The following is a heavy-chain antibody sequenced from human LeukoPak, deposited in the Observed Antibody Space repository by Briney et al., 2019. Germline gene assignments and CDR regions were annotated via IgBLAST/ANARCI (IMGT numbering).Heavy chain of an antibody. V-gene: IGHV1-2*02. D-gene: IGHD3-3*01. CDR1: GYTFTGYY. CDR3: ARDRNYDFWSGYPQGYFQH. J-gene: IGHJ1*01. CDR2: INPNSGGT. Sequence: GASVKVSCKASGYTFTGYYMHWVRQAPGQGLEWMGWINPNSGGTNYAQKFQGRVTMTRDTSISTAYMELSRLRFDDTAAYYCARDRNYDFWSGYPQGYFQHWGQGTLVTVSS.